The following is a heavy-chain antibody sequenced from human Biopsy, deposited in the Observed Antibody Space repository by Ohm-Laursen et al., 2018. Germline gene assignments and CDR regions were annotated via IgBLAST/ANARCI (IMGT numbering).Heavy chain of an antibody. Sequence: GTLSLTWVVSGYSVTNDYYWGWTRQPPGKGLEWIGNIYYDGITYYNPSLKSRVAMSVDTSKNQFSLRLTSVTAADTAVYYCARVAGGYAYYYGMDVWGQGTTVIVSS. D-gene: IGHD5-12*01. CDR3: ARVAGGYAYYYGMDV. CDR1: GYSVTNDYY. J-gene: IGHJ6*02. V-gene: IGHV4-38-2*01. CDR2: IYYDGIT.